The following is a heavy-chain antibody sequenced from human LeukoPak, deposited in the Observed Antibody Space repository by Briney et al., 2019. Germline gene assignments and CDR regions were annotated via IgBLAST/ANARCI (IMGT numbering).Heavy chain of an antibody. CDR3: ARTPTTVVNLDY. CDR1: GYTLTGYY. Sequence: GASVKVSCKASGYTLTGYYMHWVRQAPGQGLEWMGWINPNSGGTNYAQKFQGRVTMTRDTSISTAYMELSRLRSDDTAVYYCARTPTTVVNLDYWGQGTLVAVSS. CDR2: INPNSGGT. V-gene: IGHV1-2*02. J-gene: IGHJ4*02. D-gene: IGHD4-23*01.